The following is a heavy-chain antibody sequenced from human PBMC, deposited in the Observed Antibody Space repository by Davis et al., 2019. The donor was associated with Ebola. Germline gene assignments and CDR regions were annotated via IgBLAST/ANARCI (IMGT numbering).Heavy chain of an antibody. Sequence: MPSETLSLTCAVSGGSISSSNWWSWVRQPPGKGLEWIGEIYHSGSTNYNPSLKSRVTISVDTSKNQFSLKLSSVTAADTAVYYCARWVTYYYDSSGYYPYYYYGMDVWGQGTTVTVSS. J-gene: IGHJ6*02. D-gene: IGHD3-22*01. CDR1: GGSISSSNW. V-gene: IGHV4-4*02. CDR2: IYHSGST. CDR3: ARWVTYYYDSSGYYPYYYYGMDV.